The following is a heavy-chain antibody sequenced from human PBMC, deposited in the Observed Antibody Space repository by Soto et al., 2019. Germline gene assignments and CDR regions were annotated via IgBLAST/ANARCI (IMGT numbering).Heavy chain of an antibody. CDR3: ARTDRDVYGLDV. J-gene: IGHJ6*02. Sequence: EVQLVEAGGGLVQPGGSLRLSCEASGLTFRHYDMHWVRQGTGKGLEWVSGISAAGDPDYADSVEGRFTISRENAQNSFFLQMNSLRVGDTAVYYCARTDRDVYGLDVWGQGTTVIVSS. V-gene: IGHV3-13*05. CDR1: GLTFRHYD. CDR2: ISAAGDP.